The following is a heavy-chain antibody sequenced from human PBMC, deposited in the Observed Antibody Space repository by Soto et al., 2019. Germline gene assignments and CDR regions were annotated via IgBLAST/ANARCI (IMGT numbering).Heavy chain of an antibody. D-gene: IGHD2-2*03. CDR3: ARDAMDNFDY. CDR2: IYYSGST. Sequence: SETLSLTCTVSGGSISSSSYYWGWIRQPPGKGLEWIGSIYYSGSTYYNPSLKSRVTISVDTSKNQFSLKLSSVTAADTAVYYCARDAMDNFDYWGQGTLVTVSS. V-gene: IGHV4-39*01. CDR1: GGSISSSSYY. J-gene: IGHJ4*02.